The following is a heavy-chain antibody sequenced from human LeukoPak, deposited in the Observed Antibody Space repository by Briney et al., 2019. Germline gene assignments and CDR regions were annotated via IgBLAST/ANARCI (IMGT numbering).Heavy chain of an antibody. V-gene: IGHV4-34*01. Sequence: PSETLSLTCAVYGGSFSGYYWSWIRQPPGKGLEWIGEINHSGSTNYNPSLKSRVTISVDTSKNQFPLKLSSVTAADTAVYYCARLPQDYYDSSGYYFAFDIWGQGTMVTVSS. CDR3: ARLPQDYYDSSGYYFAFDI. CDR2: INHSGST. D-gene: IGHD3-22*01. J-gene: IGHJ3*02. CDR1: GGSFSGYY.